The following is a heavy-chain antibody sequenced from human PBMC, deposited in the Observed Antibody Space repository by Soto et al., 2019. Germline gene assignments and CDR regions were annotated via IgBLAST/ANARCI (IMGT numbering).Heavy chain of an antibody. D-gene: IGHD6-6*01. CDR2: INSDGSST. CDR3: ACGGSSSNFDS. Sequence: PGGSLRLSCAASGFTFRSYWMQWVRQAPGKGLVWVSWINSDGSSTSYADSVKGRFTISRDNAKNTLYLQMNSLRAEDTAVYYCACGGSSSNFDSWGQGTLVTVSS. J-gene: IGHJ4*02. V-gene: IGHV3-74*01. CDR1: GFTFRSYW.